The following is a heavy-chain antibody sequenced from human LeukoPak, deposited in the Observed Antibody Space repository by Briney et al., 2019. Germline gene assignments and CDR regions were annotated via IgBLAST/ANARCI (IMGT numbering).Heavy chain of an antibody. V-gene: IGHV1-2*02. J-gene: IGHJ6*03. CDR2: INPNSGGT. CDR3: ARGGTYYYYYYMDV. D-gene: IGHD2-15*01. CDR1: GYTFTGYY. Sequence: VASVKVSCKASGYTFTGYYMHWVRQAPGQGLEWMGWINPNSGGTNYAQKFQGRVTMTRDTSISTAYMELSRLRSDDTAVYYCARGGTYYYYYYMDVWGKGTTVTVSS.